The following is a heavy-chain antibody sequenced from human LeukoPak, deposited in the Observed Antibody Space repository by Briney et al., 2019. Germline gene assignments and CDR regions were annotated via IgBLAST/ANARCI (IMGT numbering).Heavy chain of an antibody. V-gene: IGHV4-4*07. CDR1: GGSISSYY. J-gene: IGHJ4*02. CDR3: ARVGGDEYCSSTSCYAGVFDY. Sequence: SETLSLTCTVSGGSISSYYWSWIRQPAGKGLEWIGRIYISGSTNYNPSLKSRVTISVDTSKNQFSLKLSSVTAADTAVYYCARVGGDEYCSSTSCYAGVFDYWGQGTLVTVSS. D-gene: IGHD2-2*01. CDR2: IYISGST.